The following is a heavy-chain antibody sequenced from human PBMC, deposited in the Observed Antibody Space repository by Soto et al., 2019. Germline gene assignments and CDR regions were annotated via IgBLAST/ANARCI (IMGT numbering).Heavy chain of an antibody. CDR1: GFTFSSYA. V-gene: IGHV3-23*01. D-gene: IGHD3-10*01. CDR3: AKRVSGDD. Sequence: EVQLLESGGGLVQPGGSLRLSCAASGFTFSSYAMSWVRQAPGKGLEWVSTIGGNGVSTYYADSVKGRFTITRDNSKNTLYLHMNSLRAEDTALYYCAKRVSGDDWGQGPLVTVSS. CDR2: IGGNGVST. J-gene: IGHJ4*02.